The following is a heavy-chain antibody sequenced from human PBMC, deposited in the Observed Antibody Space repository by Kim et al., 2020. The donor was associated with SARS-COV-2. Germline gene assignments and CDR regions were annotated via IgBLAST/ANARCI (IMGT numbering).Heavy chain of an antibody. CDR2: MNPNSGNT. J-gene: IGHJ6*02. D-gene: IGHD3-3*01. CDR1: GYTFTSYD. CDR3: ARGLTKVTIFGVVTSGGYYYYGMDV. Sequence: ASVKVSCKASGYTFTSYDINWVRQATGQGLEWMGWMNPNSGNTGYAQKFQGRVTMTRNTSISTAYMELGSLRSEDTAVYYCARGLTKVTIFGVVTSGGYYYYGMDVWGQGTTVTVSS. V-gene: IGHV1-8*01.